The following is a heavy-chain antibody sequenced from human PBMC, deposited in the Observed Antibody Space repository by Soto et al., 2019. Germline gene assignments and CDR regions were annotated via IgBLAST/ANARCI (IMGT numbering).Heavy chain of an antibody. CDR2: IYWNDDK. CDR1: GFSLSTSGVG. V-gene: IGHV2-5*01. CDR3: AHGRGYYDILTGYSPPYYFDY. J-gene: IGHJ4*02. D-gene: IGHD3-9*01. Sequence: QITLKESGPTLVKPTQTLTLTCTFSGFSLSTSGVGVGWIRQPPGKALEWLALIYWNDDKRYSPSLKSRLTITKDTYKNQVVLTMTNMDPVDTATYYCAHGRGYYDILTGYSPPYYFDYWGQGTLVTVSS.